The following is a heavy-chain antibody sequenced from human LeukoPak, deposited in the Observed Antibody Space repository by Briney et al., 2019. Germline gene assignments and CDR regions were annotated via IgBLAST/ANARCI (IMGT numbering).Heavy chain of an antibody. CDR1: GYTFTSYG. V-gene: IGHV1-18*01. CDR2: ISAYNGNT. Sequence: ASVKVSCKASGYTFTSYGISWVRQAPGQGLEWMGWISAYNGNTNYAQKLQGRVTVTTDTSTSTAYMELRSLRSDDTAVYYCARASPKIIVGATCWFDPWGQGTLVTVSS. D-gene: IGHD1-26*01. J-gene: IGHJ5*02. CDR3: ARASPKIIVGATCWFDP.